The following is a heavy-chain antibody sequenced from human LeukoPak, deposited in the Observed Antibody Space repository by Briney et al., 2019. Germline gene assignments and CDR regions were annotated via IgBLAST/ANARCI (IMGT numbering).Heavy chain of an antibody. Sequence: SETLSLTCAVYGGSFSGYYWSWIRQPPGKGPEWIGEINHSGSTNYNPSLKSRVTISVDTSKNQFSLKLSSVTAADTAVYYCARGLGVVVPAAAYYYYYGMDVWGQGTTVTVSS. CDR3: ARGLGVVVPAAAYYYYYGMDV. CDR2: INHSGST. J-gene: IGHJ6*02. CDR1: GGSFSGYY. D-gene: IGHD2-2*01. V-gene: IGHV4-34*01.